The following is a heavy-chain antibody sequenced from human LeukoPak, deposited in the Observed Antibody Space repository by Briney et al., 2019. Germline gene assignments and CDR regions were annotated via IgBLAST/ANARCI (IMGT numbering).Heavy chain of an antibody. J-gene: IGHJ6*03. Sequence: GGSLRLSCAASGFTFSDYYMSWIRQAPGKGLEWVSYISSSGSTIYYADSVKGRFTISRDNSKNTLYLQMNSLRAEDTAVYYCAKGQRMVRAPMDVWGKGTTVTVSS. CDR2: ISSSGSTI. CDR1: GFTFSDYY. D-gene: IGHD3-10*01. CDR3: AKGQRMVRAPMDV. V-gene: IGHV3-11*04.